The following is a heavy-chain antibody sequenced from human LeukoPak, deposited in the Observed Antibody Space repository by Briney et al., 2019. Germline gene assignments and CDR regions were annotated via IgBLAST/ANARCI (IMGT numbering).Heavy chain of an antibody. Sequence: SETLSLTCTVSGDSISSSTSYWGWIRQPPGKGLEWIGSIYYSGSNFDNPALKSRVTISVDTSKNQFSLKLSSVTAADTAVYYCARHRSGWLQSSFDYWGQGTLVTVSS. J-gene: IGHJ4*02. V-gene: IGHV4-39*01. CDR3: ARHRSGWLQSSFDY. D-gene: IGHD5-24*01. CDR2: IYYSGSN. CDR1: GDSISSSTSY.